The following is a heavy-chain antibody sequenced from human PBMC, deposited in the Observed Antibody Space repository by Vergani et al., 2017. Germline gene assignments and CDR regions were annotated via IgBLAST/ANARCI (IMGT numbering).Heavy chain of an antibody. V-gene: IGHV3-66*02. Sequence: EVQLVESGGGLVQPGGSLRLSCAASGFTVSSNYMNWVRQAPGKGLEWVSVIYSGASTYYTDSVKGRFTISRDNSKNTLYLQMNSLKAEDTAVYYCARRRSSWYSDASDYWGQGTLVTVSS. CDR3: ARRRSSWYSDASDY. J-gene: IGHJ4*02. CDR1: GFTVSSNY. D-gene: IGHD6-13*01. CDR2: IYSGAST.